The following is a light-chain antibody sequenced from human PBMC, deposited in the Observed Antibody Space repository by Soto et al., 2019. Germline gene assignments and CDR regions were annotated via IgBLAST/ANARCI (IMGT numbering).Light chain of an antibody. J-gene: IGLJ1*01. CDR1: SGDVGSYNL. CDR2: EGS. CDR3: CSYAGSSTLYV. Sequence: QSGLTQPASLAGSSGQSFTISCAGTSGDVGSYNLVSWYQQHPGKAPKLMIYEGSKRPSGVSNRFSGSKSGNTASLTISGLQAEDEADYYCCSYAGSSTLYVFGTGNKVTVL. V-gene: IGLV2-23*01.